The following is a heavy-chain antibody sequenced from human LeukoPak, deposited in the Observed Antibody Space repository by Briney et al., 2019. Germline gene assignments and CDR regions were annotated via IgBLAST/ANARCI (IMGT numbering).Heavy chain of an antibody. CDR3: ARGRGDSRSNYYFDY. CDR1: GYTFTGYY. J-gene: IGHJ4*02. D-gene: IGHD6-13*01. CDR2: INPNSGGT. V-gene: IGHV1-2*02. Sequence: ASVKVSCKASGYTFTGYYMHWVRQAPGQGLEWMGWINPNSGGTNYAQKFQGRVTMARDTSISTAYMELSRLRSDDTAVYYCARGRGDSRSNYYFDYWGQGTLVTVSS.